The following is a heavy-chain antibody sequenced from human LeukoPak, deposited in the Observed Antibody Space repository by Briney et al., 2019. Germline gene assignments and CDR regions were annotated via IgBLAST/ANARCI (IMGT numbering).Heavy chain of an antibody. CDR3: AKRAPYYFDN. J-gene: IGHJ4*02. CDR2: ISGSGGTT. V-gene: IGHV3-23*01. CDR1: GIAFSSYA. Sequence: GGSLILSCAASGIAFSSYAITWVRQAPGKGLEWGSGISGSGGTTYYPDSVKGRFIISRDNSKNTVYLQINSLRAEDTAVYYCAKRAPYYFDNWGQGTLVTVSS.